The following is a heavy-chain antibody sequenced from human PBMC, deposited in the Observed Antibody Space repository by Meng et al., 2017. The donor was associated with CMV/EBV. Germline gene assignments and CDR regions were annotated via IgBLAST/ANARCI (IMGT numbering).Heavy chain of an antibody. CDR3: ARFSSNWGRGNYYYYGMDV. J-gene: IGHJ6*02. D-gene: IGHD7-27*01. CDR1: GFTFDDYA. V-gene: IGHV3-9*01. CDR2: ISWNSGSI. Sequence: GGSLRLSCAASGFTFDDYAMHWVRQAPGKSLEWVSGISWNSGSIGYADSVKGRFTISRDNAKNSLYLQMNSLRAEDTAVYYCARFSSNWGRGNYYYYGMDVWGQGTTVTVSS.